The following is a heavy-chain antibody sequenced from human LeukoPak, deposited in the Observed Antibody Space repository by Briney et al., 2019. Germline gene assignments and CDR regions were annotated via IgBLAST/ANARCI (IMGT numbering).Heavy chain of an antibody. CDR1: GGTFSSYA. V-gene: IGHV1-69*13. Sequence: GASVKVSCKASGGTFSSYAISWVRQAPGQGLEWMGGIIPIFGTANYAQKFQGRVTITADESTSTAYMELSSLRSEDTAVYYCARTAYGSEIVWGYYYYYYMDVWGKGTTVTISS. J-gene: IGHJ6*03. D-gene: IGHD3-10*01. CDR2: IIPIFGTA. CDR3: ARTAYGSEIVWGYYYYYYMDV.